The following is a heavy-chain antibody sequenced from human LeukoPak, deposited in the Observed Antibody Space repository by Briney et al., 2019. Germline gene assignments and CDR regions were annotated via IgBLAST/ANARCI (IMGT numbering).Heavy chain of an antibody. CDR1: GFIFSSYG. D-gene: IGHD4-17*01. J-gene: IGHJ6*04. V-gene: IGHV3-30*18. CDR3: AKEDYGDPLYYYYYYGMDV. Sequence: GRSLRLSCAASGFIFSSYGMHWVRQAPGKGLEWVAVISYDGSNKYYADSVKGRFTISRDNSKNTLYLQMNSLRAEDTAVYYCAKEDYGDPLYYYYYYGMDVWGKGTTVTVSS. CDR2: ISYDGSNK.